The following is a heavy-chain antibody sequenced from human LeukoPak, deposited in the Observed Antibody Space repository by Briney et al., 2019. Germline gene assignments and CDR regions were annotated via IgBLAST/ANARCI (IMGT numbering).Heavy chain of an antibody. CDR3: ARDGTPPYGDWYHYYGMDV. V-gene: IGHV3-30*09. CDR1: GFTIDSYV. J-gene: IGHJ6*02. Sequence: GRSLRLSCVVSGFTIDSYVMHWVRQAPGEGLEWVAVILYDGTSKYYAESVKGRFAISRDNPKNTLYLQMNSVRIEDTGLYHCARDGTPPYGDWYHYYGMDVWGQGTTVTVSS. D-gene: IGHD2-21*02. CDR2: ILYDGTSK.